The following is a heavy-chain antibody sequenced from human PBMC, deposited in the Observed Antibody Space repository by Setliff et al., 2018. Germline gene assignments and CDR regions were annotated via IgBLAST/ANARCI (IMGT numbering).Heavy chain of an antibody. V-gene: IGHV7-4-1*02. J-gene: IGHJ4*02. D-gene: IGHD6-13*01. CDR3: ATGSLVAAGTGH. CDR1: GYTFSTYA. Sequence: ASVKVSCKGSGYTFSTYAIIWMRQAPGQGLEWMGWINTNTGNPSYAQGFTGRFVFSLDPSVSTAYLQISSLKAEDTALYCCATGSLVAAGTGHWGQGTLVTSPQ. CDR2: INTNTGNP.